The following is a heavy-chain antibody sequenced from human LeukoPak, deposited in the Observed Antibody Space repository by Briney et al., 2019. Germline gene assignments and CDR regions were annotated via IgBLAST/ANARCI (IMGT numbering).Heavy chain of an antibody. CDR3: VRWLQASFDL. J-gene: IGHJ4*02. D-gene: IGHD5-18*01. CDR2: TYYRSKWCT. CDR1: GDSVSSNSAT. V-gene: IGHV6-1*01. Sequence: SQTLSLTCAISGDSVSSNSATWNWVRQSPSRGLEWLGRTYYRSKWCTDYAESVKSRITINPDTSKNHFSLHLNSVTPEDTAVYYCVRWLQASFDLWGQGTLVTVSS.